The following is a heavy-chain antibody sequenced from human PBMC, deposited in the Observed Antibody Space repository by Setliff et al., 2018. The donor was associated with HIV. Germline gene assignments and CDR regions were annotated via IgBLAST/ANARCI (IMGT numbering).Heavy chain of an antibody. D-gene: IGHD1-1*01. CDR1: GYTFTDYF. CDR3: ARQLSNSFDY. J-gene: IGHJ4*02. V-gene: IGHV1-2*02. Sequence: ASVKVSCKSSGYTFTDYFMHWVRQAPGQGLEWMGWISPDNANTRISQRFRGSVTMTRDRSINTAYMEFSGLTSDDTAVYYCARQLSNSFDYWGQGTRVTVSS. CDR2: ISPDNANT.